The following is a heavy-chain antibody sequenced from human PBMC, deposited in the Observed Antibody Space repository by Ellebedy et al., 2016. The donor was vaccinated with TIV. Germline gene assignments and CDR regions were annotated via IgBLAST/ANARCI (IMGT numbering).Heavy chain of an antibody. CDR1: GFIFSNYW. Sequence: PGGSLRLSFAASGFIFSNYWMYWVRQAPGKGLVGVSRIDNDGSDTIYSDSVIGRLTVSRENAKNTLYLQMNSRRVENTAVYHCIRSNWGANDWGQGTPVTVSS. D-gene: IGHD4/OR15-4a*01. J-gene: IGHJ4*02. CDR3: IRSNWGAND. V-gene: IGHV3-74*01. CDR2: IDNDGSDT.